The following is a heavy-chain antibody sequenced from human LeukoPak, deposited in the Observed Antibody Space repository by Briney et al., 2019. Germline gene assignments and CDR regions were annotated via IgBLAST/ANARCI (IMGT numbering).Heavy chain of an antibody. V-gene: IGHV1-69*04. CDR2: IIPIFGIA. CDR1: GGTFSSYA. CDR3: ARERYDSSGYYYTYFDY. J-gene: IGHJ4*02. Sequence: SVKVSCKASGGTFSSYAISWVRRAPGQGLEWMGRIIPIFGIANYAQKFQGRVTITADKSTGTAYMELSSLRSEDTAVYYCARERYDSSGYYYTYFDYWGQGTLVTVSS. D-gene: IGHD3-22*01.